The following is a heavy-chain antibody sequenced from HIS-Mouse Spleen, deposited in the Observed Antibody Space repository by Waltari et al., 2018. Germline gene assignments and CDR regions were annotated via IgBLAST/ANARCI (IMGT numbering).Heavy chain of an antibody. V-gene: IGHV4-39*07. CDR2: IYYSGST. J-gene: IGHJ2*01. Sequence: QLQLQESGPGLVKPSETLSLTCTVSGGSLRSSSYYWCWIRQPPGKGLEWIGSIYYSGSTYYNPSLKSRVTISVDTSKNQFSLKLSSVTAADTAVYYCAREIPYSSSWYDWYFDLWGRGTLVTVSS. CDR3: AREIPYSSSWYDWYFDL. CDR1: GGSLRSSSYY. D-gene: IGHD6-13*01.